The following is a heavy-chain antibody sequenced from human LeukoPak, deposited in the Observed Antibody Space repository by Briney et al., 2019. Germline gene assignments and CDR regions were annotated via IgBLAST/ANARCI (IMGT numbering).Heavy chain of an antibody. CDR3: ASTMVRGVISTPDY. Sequence: ASVKVSCKVSGYTLTELSMHWVRQAPGKGLEWIGGFDPEDGETIYAQKFQGRVTMTEDTSTDTAYMELSSLRSEDTAVYYCASTMVRGVISTPDYWGQGTLVTVSS. J-gene: IGHJ4*02. CDR1: GYTLTELS. D-gene: IGHD3-10*01. CDR2: FDPEDGET. V-gene: IGHV1-24*01.